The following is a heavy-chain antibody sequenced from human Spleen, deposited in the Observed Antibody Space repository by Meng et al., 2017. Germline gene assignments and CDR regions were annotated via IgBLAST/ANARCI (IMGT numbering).Heavy chain of an antibody. CDR2: IYYSGST. V-gene: IGHV4-39*02. Sequence: SETLSLTCTVSGGSISSSSYYWGWIRQPPGKGLEWIGSIYYSGSTNYNPSLESRATISVDTSQNNLSLKLSSETAADSAVYYCARGPTTMAHDFDYWGQGTLVTGAS. J-gene: IGHJ4*02. D-gene: IGHD4-11*01. CDR1: GGSISSSSYY. CDR3: ARGPTTMAHDFDY.